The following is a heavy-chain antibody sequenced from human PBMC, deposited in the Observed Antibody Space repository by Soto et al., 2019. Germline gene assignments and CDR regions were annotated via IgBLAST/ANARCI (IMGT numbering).Heavy chain of an antibody. CDR3: ATSYGDYVYFDY. Sequence: SETLSLTCTVSGGSISSYYWSWIRQPPGKGLEWIGYIYYSGSTNYNPSLKSRVTISVDTSKNQFSLKLSSVTAADTAVYYCATSYGDYVYFDYWGQGTLVTVSS. CDR1: GGSISSYY. CDR2: IYYSGST. V-gene: IGHV4-59*01. J-gene: IGHJ4*02. D-gene: IGHD4-17*01.